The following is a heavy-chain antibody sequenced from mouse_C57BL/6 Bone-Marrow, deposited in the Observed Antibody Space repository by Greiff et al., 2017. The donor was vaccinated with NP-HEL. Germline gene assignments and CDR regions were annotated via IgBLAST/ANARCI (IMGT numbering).Heavy chain of an antibody. J-gene: IGHJ3*01. V-gene: IGHV5-6*01. CDR1: GFTFSSYG. D-gene: IGHD1-1*01. Sequence: EVKLMESGGDLVKPGGSLKLSCAASGFTFSSYGMSWVRQTPDKRLEWVVTISSGGSYTYYPDSVKGRFTISRDNAKNTLYLQMSSLKSEDTAMYYCARRDYGAWFAYWGQGTLVTVSA. CDR3: ARRDYGAWFAY. CDR2: ISSGGSYT.